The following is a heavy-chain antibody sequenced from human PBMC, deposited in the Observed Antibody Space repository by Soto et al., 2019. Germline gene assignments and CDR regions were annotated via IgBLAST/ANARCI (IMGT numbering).Heavy chain of an antibody. CDR3: ANQCGGDCYTFDY. CDR1: GFTFSSYA. Sequence: GGSLRLSCAASGFTFSSYAMSWVRQAPGKGLEWVSAISGSGGSTYYADSVKGRFTISRDNSKNTLYLQMNSLRAEDTAVYYCANQCGGDCYTFDYWGQGTLVTVSS. D-gene: IGHD2-21*02. J-gene: IGHJ4*02. V-gene: IGHV3-23*01. CDR2: ISGSGGST.